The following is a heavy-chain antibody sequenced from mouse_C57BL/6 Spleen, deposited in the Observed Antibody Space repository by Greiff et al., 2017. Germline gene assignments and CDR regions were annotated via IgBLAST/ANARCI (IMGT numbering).Heavy chain of an antibody. CDR1: GYSFTGYY. V-gene: IGHV1-42*01. CDR3: ATSYHEDYAMDY. J-gene: IGHJ4*01. Sequence: VQLQQSGPELVKPGASVKISCTASGYSFTGYYMNWVKQSPETSLEWIGEINPSTGGTTSNQQFKAKATLTVDKSSSTAYMQLKILTSEDSAVYYCATSYHEDYAMDYWGQGTSVTVSS. D-gene: IGHD6-5*01. CDR2: INPSTGGT.